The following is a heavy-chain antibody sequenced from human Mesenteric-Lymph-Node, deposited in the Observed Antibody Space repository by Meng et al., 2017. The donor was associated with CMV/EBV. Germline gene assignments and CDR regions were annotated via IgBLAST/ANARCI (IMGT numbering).Heavy chain of an antibody. CDR2: INHSGST. D-gene: IGHD3-9*01. CDR1: GGSFSGYY. J-gene: IGHJ4*02. V-gene: IGHV4-34*01. CDR3: ARGSSYDILTGYFDY. Sequence: WGAGLLNPSETLSVTCAVYGGSFSGYYWNWIRQSPEKGLEWIGEINHSGSTTYNPSFTSRIIISVDTSTNQISLNMSSVTAADTAVYYCARGSSYDILTGYFDYWGQGALVTVSS.